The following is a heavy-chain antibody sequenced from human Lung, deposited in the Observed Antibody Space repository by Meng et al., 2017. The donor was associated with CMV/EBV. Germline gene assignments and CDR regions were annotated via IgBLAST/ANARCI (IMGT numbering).Heavy chain of an antibody. CDR3: AKDRGFSCSTSCYTG. D-gene: IGHD2-2*02. CDR1: GFTFSSYS. CDR2: ISGSGGST. Sequence: GEXXTISCAASGFTFSSYSMSWVRQAPGKGLEWVTAISGSGGSTYYADSVKGRFTISRDNTKNTLDLQMNSLRAEDTAVYYCAKDRGFSCSTSCYTGWVQGTXVTVSS. J-gene: IGHJ6*01. V-gene: IGHV3-23*01.